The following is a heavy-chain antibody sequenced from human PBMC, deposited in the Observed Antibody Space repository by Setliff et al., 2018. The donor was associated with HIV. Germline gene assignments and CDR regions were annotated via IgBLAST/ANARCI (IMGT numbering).Heavy chain of an antibody. V-gene: IGHV3-49*04. CDR1: GFTFGDYA. D-gene: IGHD3-9*01. Sequence: PGGSLRLSCSASGFTFGDYAMSWVRQAPGKGLEWVGFIRSKAYGGTTEYAASVKGRFTISRDDSKSIAYLQMNSLKTEDTAVYYCTTYILTGYFPLQPNWFDPWGQGTLVTVSS. CDR3: TTYILTGYFPLQPNWFDP. J-gene: IGHJ5*02. CDR2: IRSKAYGGTT.